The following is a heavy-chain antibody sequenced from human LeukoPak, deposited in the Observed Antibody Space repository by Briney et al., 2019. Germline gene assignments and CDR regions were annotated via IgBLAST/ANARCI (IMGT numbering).Heavy chain of an antibody. D-gene: IGHD3-16*01. CDR3: ARQVSRGGHFDY. Sequence: GGSLRLSCAASGFTFNNYWMSWVRQGPGKGLEWVAHIKEDTSQKYYVGSVEGRFTISRDNARNSLYLQMNSLRGEDTAVYFCARQVSRGGHFDYWGQGALVTVSS. V-gene: IGHV3-7*01. CDR2: IKEDTSQK. J-gene: IGHJ4*02. CDR1: GFTFNNYW.